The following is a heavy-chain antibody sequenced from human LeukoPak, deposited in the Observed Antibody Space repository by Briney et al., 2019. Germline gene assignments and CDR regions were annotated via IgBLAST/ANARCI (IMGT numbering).Heavy chain of an antibody. CDR2: ISGYNGNT. V-gene: IGHV1-18*01. J-gene: IGHJ4*02. CDR3: ARDRGLYYYGSGSYYLRNFDY. CDR1: GYTFTSYG. D-gene: IGHD3-10*01. Sequence: ASVKVSCKASGYTFTSYGISWVRQAPGQGLEWMGWISGYNGNTNYAQKFQGRVSMTTDTSTSTAYMELRSLRSDDTAVHYCARDRGLYYYGSGSYYLRNFDYWGQGTLVTVSS.